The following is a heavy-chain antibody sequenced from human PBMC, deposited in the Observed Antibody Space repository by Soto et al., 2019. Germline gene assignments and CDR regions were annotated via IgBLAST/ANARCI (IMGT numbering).Heavy chain of an antibody. V-gene: IGHV3-33*01. CDR2: IWYDGSNK. CDR1: GFTFSSYG. D-gene: IGHD6-13*01. Sequence: QVQLVESGGVVVQPGRSLRLSCAASGFTFSSYGMHWVRQAPGKGLEWVAVIWYDGSNKYYADSVKGRFTISRDNSKNTLDLQMNSLRAEDTALYYWARWGIAAGDYWGQGTLVTVSS. J-gene: IGHJ4*02. CDR3: ARWGIAAGDY.